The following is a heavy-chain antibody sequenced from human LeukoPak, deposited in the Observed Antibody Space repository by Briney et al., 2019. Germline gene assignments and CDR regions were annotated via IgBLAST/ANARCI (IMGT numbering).Heavy chain of an antibody. J-gene: IGHJ5*02. Sequence: ASVKVSCKASGYTFTSYGISWVRQAPGQGLEWMGWISAYNGNTNYAQKLQGRVTMTTDTSTSTAYMELRSLRSDDTAVYYCARAVAGTWVDSWFDPWGQGTLVTVSS. V-gene: IGHV1-18*01. D-gene: IGHD6-19*01. CDR2: ISAYNGNT. CDR1: GYTFTSYG. CDR3: ARAVAGTWVDSWFDP.